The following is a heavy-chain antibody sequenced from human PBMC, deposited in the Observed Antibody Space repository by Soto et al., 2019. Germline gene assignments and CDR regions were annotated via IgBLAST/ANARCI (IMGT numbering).Heavy chain of an antibody. V-gene: IGHV4-34*01. Sequence: SETLSLTCAVYGGSFSGYYWSWIRQPPGKGLEWIGEINHSGSTNYNPSLKSRVTISVDTSKNQFSLNLSSVTAADTAVYYCARGTQSDQYNGGRREYFQHWGQGTLVTVSS. J-gene: IGHJ1*01. CDR3: ARGTQSDQYNGGRREYFQH. D-gene: IGHD6-19*01. CDR1: GGSFSGYY. CDR2: INHSGST.